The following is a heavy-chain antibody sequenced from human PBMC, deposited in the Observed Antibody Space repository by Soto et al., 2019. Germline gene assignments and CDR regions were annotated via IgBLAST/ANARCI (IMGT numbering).Heavy chain of an antibody. D-gene: IGHD4-17*01. Sequence: GWSLRLSCASSVFTFSDYYMSWIRQAPGKGLEWVSYISSSSSYTNYADSVKGRFTISRDNAKNSLYLQMNSLRAEDTAVYYCARDLHDYGDPRGFDPWGQGTLVTVSS. J-gene: IGHJ5*02. V-gene: IGHV3-11*06. CDR2: ISSSSSYT. CDR1: VFTFSDYY. CDR3: ARDLHDYGDPRGFDP.